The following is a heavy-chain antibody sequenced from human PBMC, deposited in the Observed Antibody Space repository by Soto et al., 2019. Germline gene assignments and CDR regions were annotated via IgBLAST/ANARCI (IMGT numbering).Heavy chain of an antibody. CDR3: ARDPLWGTAMVLWYFDL. V-gene: IGHV3-30-3*01. CDR2: ISYDGSNK. D-gene: IGHD5-18*01. CDR1: GFTFSSYA. J-gene: IGHJ2*01. Sequence: GGSQRLSCAASGFTFSSYAMHWVRQAPGKGLEWVALISYDGSNKYYADSVKGRFTISRDNSKNTLYLQMNSLRAEDTAVYYCARDPLWGTAMVLWYFDLWGRGTLVTVSS.